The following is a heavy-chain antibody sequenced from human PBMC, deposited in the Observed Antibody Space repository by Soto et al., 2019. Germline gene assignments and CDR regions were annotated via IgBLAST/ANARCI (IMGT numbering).Heavy chain of an antibody. D-gene: IGHD2-2*01. CDR2: IKSKTDGGTT. J-gene: IGHJ4*02. CDR1: GFTFSNAW. Sequence: EVQLVESGGGLVKPGGSLRLSCAASGFTFSNAWMNWVRQAPAKGLEWVGRIKSKTDGGTTDYAAPVKGRFTISRDDSKNTLYLQMSILRTKDTAVYYRTTEGVVPAAIGDYYDYWCQGTLVTVSS. CDR3: TTEGVVPAAIGDYYDY. V-gene: IGHV3-15*07.